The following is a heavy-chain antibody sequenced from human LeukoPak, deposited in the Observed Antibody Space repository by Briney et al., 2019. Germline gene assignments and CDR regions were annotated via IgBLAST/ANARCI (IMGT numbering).Heavy chain of an antibody. J-gene: IGHJ4*02. Sequence: PGGSLRLSRAASGFTFSSYWMSWVRQAPGKGLEWVANIKQDGSEKYYVDSVRGRFTISRDNAKNSLYLQMNSLRVEDTAVYYCARAYDILTGWLDYWGQGTLVIVSS. CDR2: IKQDGSEK. CDR3: ARAYDILTGWLDY. V-gene: IGHV3-7*03. D-gene: IGHD3-9*01. CDR1: GFTFSSYW.